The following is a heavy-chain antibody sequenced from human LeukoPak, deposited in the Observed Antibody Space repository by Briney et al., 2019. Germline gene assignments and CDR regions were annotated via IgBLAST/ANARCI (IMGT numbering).Heavy chain of an antibody. D-gene: IGHD3-22*01. Sequence: ASVKVSCKASGGTFSSYSITWVRQAPGQGLEWMGGIIPIFGTANYAQKFQGRVTITADKSTSTAYMELSSLRSEDTAVYYCASSYYYDSSGYYSKFDYWGQGTLVTVSS. CDR3: ASSYYYDSSGYYSKFDY. CDR2: IIPIFGTA. V-gene: IGHV1-69*06. CDR1: GGTFSSYS. J-gene: IGHJ4*02.